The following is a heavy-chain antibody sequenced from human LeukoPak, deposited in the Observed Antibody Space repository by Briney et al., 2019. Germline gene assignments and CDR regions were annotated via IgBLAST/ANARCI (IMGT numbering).Heavy chain of an antibody. Sequence: ASVKVSCKVSGYTLTELSMHWVRQAPGQGLEWMGIINPSGGSTSYAQKFQDRVTMTRDTSTSTVYMELSSLRSEDAAVYYCARVGGYSNRSELQHWGQGTLVTVSS. CDR3: ARVGGYSNRSELQH. CDR2: INPSGGST. J-gene: IGHJ1*01. V-gene: IGHV1-46*01. CDR1: GYTLTELS. D-gene: IGHD6-13*01.